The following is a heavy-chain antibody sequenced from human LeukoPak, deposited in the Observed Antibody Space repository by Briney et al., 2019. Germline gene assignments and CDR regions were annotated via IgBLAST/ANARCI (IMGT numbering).Heavy chain of an antibody. V-gene: IGHV3-30*03. D-gene: IGHD5-12*01. Sequence: PGGSLRLSCAASGFTFSSYGMHWVRQAPGKGLEWVAVISYDGSNKYYADPVKGRFTISRDNSKNTLYLQMNSLRAEDTAVYYCGRVGDGYNDNYWGQGTLVTVSS. J-gene: IGHJ4*02. CDR3: GRVGDGYNDNY. CDR2: ISYDGSNK. CDR1: GFTFSSYG.